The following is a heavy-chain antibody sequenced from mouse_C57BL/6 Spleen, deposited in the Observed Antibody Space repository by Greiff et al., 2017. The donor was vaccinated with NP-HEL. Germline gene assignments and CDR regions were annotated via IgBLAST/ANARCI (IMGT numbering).Heavy chain of an antibody. CDR3: ARYGDY. Sequence: QVQLQQSGAELVRPGTSVKLSCKASGYTFTSYWMHWVKQRPGQGLEWIGVIDPSDSYTNYNQKFKGKATLTVDTSSSTAYMQLSSLTSEDSAVYYCARYGDYWGQGTTLTVSS. J-gene: IGHJ2*01. CDR1: GYTFTSYW. V-gene: IGHV1-59*01. CDR2: IDPSDSYT. D-gene: IGHD1-1*01.